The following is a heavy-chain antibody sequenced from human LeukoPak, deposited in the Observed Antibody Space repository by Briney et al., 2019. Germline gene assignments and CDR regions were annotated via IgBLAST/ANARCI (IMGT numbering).Heavy chain of an antibody. CDR3: ARAGSWYSGSYYDY. J-gene: IGHJ4*02. D-gene: IGHD1-26*01. Sequence: SGTLSLTCTVSGGSISSYYWSWIRQPPGKGLEWIGYIYYSDYSGSTNYNPSLKSRVTFSVDTSKNHFSLKLSSVTAADTAVYYCARAGSWYSGSYYDYWGQGTLVTVSS. V-gene: IGHV4-59*01. CDR1: GGSISSYY. CDR2: IYYSDYSGST.